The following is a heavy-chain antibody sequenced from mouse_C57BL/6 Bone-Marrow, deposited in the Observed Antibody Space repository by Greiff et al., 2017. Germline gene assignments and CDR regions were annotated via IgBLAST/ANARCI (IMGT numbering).Heavy chain of an antibody. J-gene: IGHJ3*01. CDR3: VKGRGSDSSGYSAWFAY. CDR1: GFTFTDYY. Sequence: EVKLVESGGGLVQPGASLRLSCAASGFTFTDYYMSWVRQPPGKAPEWLALIRNKANGYTTEYTASVKGRFTISRDNSQNILYLQMNTLRAEDSATYYCVKGRGSDSSGYSAWFAYWGQGTLVTVSA. CDR2: IRNKANGYTT. D-gene: IGHD3-2*02. V-gene: IGHV7-4*01.